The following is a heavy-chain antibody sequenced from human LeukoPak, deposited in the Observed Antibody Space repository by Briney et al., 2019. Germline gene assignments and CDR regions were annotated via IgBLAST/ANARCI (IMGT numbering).Heavy chain of an antibody. D-gene: IGHD2-15*01. Sequence: SQTLSLTRTVSGGSISSGSYYWSWIRQPAGKGLEWIGRIYTSGSTNYNPSLKSRVTISVDTSKNQFSLKLSSVTAADTAVYYCARELVGCSGGSCYPNYFDYWGQGTLVTVSS. CDR2: IYTSGST. J-gene: IGHJ4*02. V-gene: IGHV4-61*02. CDR1: GGSISSGSYY. CDR3: ARELVGCSGGSCYPNYFDY.